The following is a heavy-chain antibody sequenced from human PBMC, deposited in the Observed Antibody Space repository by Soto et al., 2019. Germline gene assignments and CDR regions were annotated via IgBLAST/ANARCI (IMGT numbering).Heavy chain of an antibody. CDR3: ARIRSHYDSSGYYFHDAFDI. D-gene: IGHD3-22*01. CDR1: GFSLSTSGMC. V-gene: IGHV2-70*01. J-gene: IGHJ3*02. CDR2: IDWDDDK. Sequence: GSGPTLVNPTQTLTLTCTFSGFSLSTSGMCVSWIRQPPGKALEWLALIDWDDDKYYSTSLKTRLTISKDTSKNQVVLTMTNMDPVDTATYYCARIRSHYDSSGYYFHDAFDIWGQGTMVTVSS.